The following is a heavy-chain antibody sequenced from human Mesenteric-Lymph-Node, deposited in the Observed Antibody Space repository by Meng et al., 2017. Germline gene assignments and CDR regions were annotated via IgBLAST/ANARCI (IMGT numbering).Heavy chain of an antibody. CDR3: AKAGSGSYFFL. D-gene: IGHD3-10*01. J-gene: IGHJ4*02. CDR1: GFTFSNYA. V-gene: IGHV3-23*01. CDR2: ITDSFDT. Sequence: GESLKISCAASGFTFSNYAMSWVRQAPGKGLEWVSTITDSFDTYYGDSVKGRFTISRDNSKNTLYLQMNSPTAEDTAMYYCAKAGSGSYFFLWGQGTLVTVSS.